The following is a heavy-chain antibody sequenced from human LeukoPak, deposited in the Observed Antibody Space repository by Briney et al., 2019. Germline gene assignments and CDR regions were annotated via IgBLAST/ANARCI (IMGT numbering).Heavy chain of an antibody. J-gene: IGHJ4*02. Sequence: PSETLSLTCTVSGGSISSSSYYWGWIRQPPGKGLEWIGSIYYSGSTYYNPSLKSRVTISVDTSKNQFSLKLSSVTAADTAVYYCARQCRDGYNYPAYYFDYWGQGTLVTVSS. CDR3: ARQCRDGYNYPAYYFDY. D-gene: IGHD5-24*01. CDR1: GGSISSSSYY. V-gene: IGHV4-39*01. CDR2: IYYSGST.